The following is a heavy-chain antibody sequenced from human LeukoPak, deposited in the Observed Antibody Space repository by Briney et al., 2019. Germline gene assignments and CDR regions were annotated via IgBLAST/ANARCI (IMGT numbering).Heavy chain of an antibody. V-gene: IGHV4-39*07. D-gene: IGHD4-17*01. Sequence: PSETLSLTCTVSGGSISSSSYYWGWIRQPPGKGLEWIGSIYYSGSSYYNPSLKSRVTISVDTSKNLFSLKLSSVTAADTAVYYCARSAQTVTTFPLDYWGQGTLVAVSS. CDR3: ARSAQTVTTFPLDY. CDR1: GGSISSSSYY. J-gene: IGHJ4*02. CDR2: IYYSGSS.